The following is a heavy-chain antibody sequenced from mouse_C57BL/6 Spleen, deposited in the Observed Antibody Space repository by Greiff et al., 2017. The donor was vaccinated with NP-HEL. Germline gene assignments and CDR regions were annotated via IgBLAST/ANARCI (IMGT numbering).Heavy chain of an antibody. CDR3: ARRTVVAPYAMDY. Sequence: QVQLQQPGAELVKPGASVTLSCKASGYTFTSYWMHWVKQRPGQGLEWIGMIHPNSGSTNYNEKFKSKATLTVDKSSSTAYMQLSSLTSEDSAVYYCARRTVVAPYAMDYWGQGTSVTVSS. CDR1: GYTFTSYW. CDR2: IHPNSGST. J-gene: IGHJ4*01. D-gene: IGHD1-1*01. V-gene: IGHV1-64*01.